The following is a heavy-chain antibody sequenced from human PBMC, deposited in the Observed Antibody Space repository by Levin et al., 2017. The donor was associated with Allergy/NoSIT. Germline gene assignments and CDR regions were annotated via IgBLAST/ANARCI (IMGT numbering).Heavy chain of an antibody. V-gene: IGHV1-18*01. CDR1: GYTFTSYG. Sequence: GESLKISCKTSGYTFTSYGLTWVRQVPGQGPEWMGWISGNKGRTTYAQKFQGRITMTIDTSTSTAYMELSSLRYDDTAVYFCARDRRNWNADLYYYGLDVWGQGTTVTVSS. CDR2: ISGNKGRT. CDR3: ARDRRNWNADLYYYGLDV. D-gene: IGHD1-1*01. J-gene: IGHJ6*02.